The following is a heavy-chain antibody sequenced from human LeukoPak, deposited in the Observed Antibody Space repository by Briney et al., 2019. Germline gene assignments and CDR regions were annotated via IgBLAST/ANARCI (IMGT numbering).Heavy chain of an antibody. V-gene: IGHV4-59*08. D-gene: IGHD2-15*01. Sequence: SETLSLTCTVSGGSISSYYWSWIRQPPGKGLEWIGHIYYSGSTNYNPSLKSRVTISVDTSKNQFSLKLSSVTAADTAVYYCARQGAYCSGGSCYHQWGQGTLVTVSS. CDR2: IYYSGST. J-gene: IGHJ4*02. CDR1: GGSISSYY. CDR3: ARQGAYCSGGSCYHQ.